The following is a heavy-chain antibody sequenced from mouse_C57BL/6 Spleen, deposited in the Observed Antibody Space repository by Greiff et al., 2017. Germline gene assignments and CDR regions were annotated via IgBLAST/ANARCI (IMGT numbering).Heavy chain of an antibody. CDR3: ARTHYDPWYFDV. CDR2: IDPEDGAT. Sequence: VQLQQSGAELVKPGASVKLSCTASGFNIKDYYMHWVKQRTEQGLEWIGRIDPEDGATKYAPKFQGKATITADPSSNTAYLQLSSLTSEDTAVYYCARTHYDPWYFDVWGTGTTVTVSS. CDR1: GFNIKDYY. V-gene: IGHV14-2*01. J-gene: IGHJ1*03. D-gene: IGHD2-4*01.